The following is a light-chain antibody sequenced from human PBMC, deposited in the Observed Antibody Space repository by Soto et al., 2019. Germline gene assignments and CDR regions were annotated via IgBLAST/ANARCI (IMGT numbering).Light chain of an antibody. V-gene: IGKV3-11*01. CDR2: DTS. Sequence: EIVLTQSPATLSLSPGERATLSCRASQSVSSYLAWYQQKPGQAPRLLMYDTSNRAPGIPARFSGSGSGTDFTLTISSLEPEDFAVYFCQQRSKFLWRFGQGTKVDI. CDR1: QSVSSY. J-gene: IGKJ1*01. CDR3: QQRSKFLWR.